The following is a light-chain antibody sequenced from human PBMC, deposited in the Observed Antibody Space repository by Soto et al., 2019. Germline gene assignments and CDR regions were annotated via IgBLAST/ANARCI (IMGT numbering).Light chain of an antibody. J-gene: IGKJ1*01. Sequence: DLQMTQSPSTLSASVGDRVTITCRASQSISSWLAWYQQKPGKAPKLLLYKASSLESGVPSRFSGSGSGTACTLTISILQPNDFAAYSCQQYSCYSGTFVHGTMVEIK. CDR1: QSISSW. CDR2: KAS. V-gene: IGKV1-5*03. CDR3: QQYSCYSGT.